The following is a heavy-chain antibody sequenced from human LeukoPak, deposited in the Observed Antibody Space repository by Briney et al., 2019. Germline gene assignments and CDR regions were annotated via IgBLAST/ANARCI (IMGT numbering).Heavy chain of an antibody. D-gene: IGHD1-20*01. CDR1: GGSISSSRYY. V-gene: IGHV4-39*07. CDR2: IYYSGNT. J-gene: IGHJ5*02. Sequence: SETLSLTCTVSGGSISSSRYYWGWIRQPTGKGLEWIGNIYYSGNTYYNPSLKSRVTISVDTSKNQFSLKLSSVTAADTAVYYCARGGYNWNDATGWFDPWGQGTLVTVSS. CDR3: ARGGYNWNDATGWFDP.